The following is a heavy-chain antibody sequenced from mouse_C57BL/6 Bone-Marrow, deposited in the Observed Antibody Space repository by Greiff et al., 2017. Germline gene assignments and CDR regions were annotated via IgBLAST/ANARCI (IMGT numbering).Heavy chain of an antibody. CDR3: ARQTYYAMDY. V-gene: IGHV5-12*01. J-gene: IGHJ4*01. CDR1: GFTFSDYY. Sequence: EVQLVESGGGLVQPGGSLKLSCAASGFTFSDYYMYWVRQTPEKRLEWVAYISNGGGSTYYPATVKGRFTITRDNAKNTLYLQMSRLKSEDTAMYDCARQTYYAMDYWGQGTSVTVSS. CDR2: ISNGGGST.